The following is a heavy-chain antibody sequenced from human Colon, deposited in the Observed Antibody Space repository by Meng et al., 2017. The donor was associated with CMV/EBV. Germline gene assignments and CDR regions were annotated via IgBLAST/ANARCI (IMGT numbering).Heavy chain of an antibody. CDR2: INPNSGGT. V-gene: IGHV1-2*02. CDR1: GYTFTGYY. Sequence: ASVKVSCKASGYTFTGYYMHWVRQAPGQGLEWMGWINPNSGGTNYAQKFQGRVTMTRDTSISTAYMALSRLRSDDTAVYYCARGGGANRPYCSSTSCRYYYYGMDVWGQGTTVTVSS. J-gene: IGHJ6*02. D-gene: IGHD2-2*01. CDR3: ARGGGANRPYCSSTSCRYYYYGMDV.